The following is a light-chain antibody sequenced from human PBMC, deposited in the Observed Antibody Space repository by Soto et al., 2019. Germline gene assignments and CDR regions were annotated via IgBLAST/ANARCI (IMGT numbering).Light chain of an antibody. CDR2: EVN. J-gene: IGLJ1*01. CDR3: ASFTTSSTRF. Sequence: QSALTQPASVSGSPGQSITVSCTGTTSDIGTYNYVSWYQQHPGKAPKLIIYEVNNRPSGVSNRFSGSKSANTASLTISGLQAEDEADYYCASFTTSSTRFFGTGTKLTVL. CDR1: TSDIGTYNY. V-gene: IGLV2-14*01.